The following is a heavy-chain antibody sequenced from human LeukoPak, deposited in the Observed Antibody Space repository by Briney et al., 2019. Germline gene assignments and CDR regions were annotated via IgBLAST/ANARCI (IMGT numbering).Heavy chain of an antibody. J-gene: IGHJ4*02. Sequence: SETLSLTCTVSGDSISGSYYYWSWLRQPPGKGLEWIGYIYHGGVTHYNSTLQSRVTISLDRSKNQFSLRLSSVTAADTAVYYCARSPELLAIDYWGQGTLVTVSS. D-gene: IGHD1-26*01. CDR3: ARSPELLAIDY. CDR1: GDSISGSYYY. V-gene: IGHV4-30-2*02. CDR2: IYHGGVT.